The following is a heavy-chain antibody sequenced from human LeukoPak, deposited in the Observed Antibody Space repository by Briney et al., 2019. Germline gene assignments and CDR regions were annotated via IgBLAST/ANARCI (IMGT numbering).Heavy chain of an antibody. CDR2: INPNSGGT. CDR1: GYTFTCYY. CDR3: ARYSSGWYYFDY. V-gene: IGHV1-2*02. D-gene: IGHD6-19*01. J-gene: IGHJ4*02. Sequence: GASVKVSCKASGYTFTCYYMHWVRQAPGQGLEWMGWINPNSGGTNYAQKFQGRVTMTRDTSISTAYMELSRLRSDDTAVYYCARYSSGWYYFDYWGQGTLVTVSS.